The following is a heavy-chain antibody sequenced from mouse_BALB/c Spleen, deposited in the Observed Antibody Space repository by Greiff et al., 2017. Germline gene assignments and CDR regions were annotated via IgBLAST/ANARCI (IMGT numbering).Heavy chain of an antibody. D-gene: IGHD4-1*01. V-gene: IGHV8-12*01. CDR3: ARRELGPFAY. Sequence: QVTLKESGPGILQPSQTLSLTCSFSGFSLSTSGMGVSWIRQPSGKGLEWLAHIYWDDDKRYNPSLKSRLTISKDTSSNQVFLKITSVDTADTATYYCARRELGPFAYWGQGTLVTVSA. CDR2: IYWDDDK. CDR1: GFSLSTSGMG. J-gene: IGHJ3*01.